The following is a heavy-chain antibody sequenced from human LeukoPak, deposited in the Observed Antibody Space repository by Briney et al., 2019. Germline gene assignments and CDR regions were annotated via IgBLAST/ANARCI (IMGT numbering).Heavy chain of an antibody. CDR1: GGSISSGSYY. J-gene: IGHJ5*02. Sequence: SQTLSLTCTVSGGSISSGSYYWSWIRQPAGKGLEWIGRIYTSGSTNYNPSLESRVTISVDTSKNQFSLKLSSVTAADTAVYYCARARYDFWSGSGFDPWGQGTLVTVSS. CDR3: ARARYDFWSGSGFDP. D-gene: IGHD3-3*01. CDR2: IYTSGST. V-gene: IGHV4-61*02.